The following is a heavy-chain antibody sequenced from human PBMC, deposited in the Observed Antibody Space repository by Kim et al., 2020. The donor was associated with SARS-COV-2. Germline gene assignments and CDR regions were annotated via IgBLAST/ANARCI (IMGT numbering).Heavy chain of an antibody. J-gene: IGHJ4*02. CDR3: ARGVGAIGYYFDY. CDR1: GGSISSYY. D-gene: IGHD1-26*01. CDR2: IYYSGST. Sequence: SETLSLTCTVSGGSISSYYWSWIRQPPGKGLEWIGYIYYSGSTNYNPSLKSRVIISVDTSKNQFSLKLSSVTAADTAVYYCARGVGAIGYYFDYWGQGTL. V-gene: IGHV4-59*13.